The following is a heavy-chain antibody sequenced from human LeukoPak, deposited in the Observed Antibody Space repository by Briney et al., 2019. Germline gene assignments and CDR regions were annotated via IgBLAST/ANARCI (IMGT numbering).Heavy chain of an antibody. CDR1: GFTFSTYA. CDR2: FGGSGGAT. CDR3: AKGPSVFDI. V-gene: IGHV3-23*01. J-gene: IGHJ3*02. Sequence: GGSLRLSCAASGFTFSTYAMSWVRQAPGKGLEWVSAFGGSGGATYYLDSVKGRFTISRDNSKNTLFLQMNSLSAEDTAVYYCAKGPSVFDIWGQGTMVTVSS.